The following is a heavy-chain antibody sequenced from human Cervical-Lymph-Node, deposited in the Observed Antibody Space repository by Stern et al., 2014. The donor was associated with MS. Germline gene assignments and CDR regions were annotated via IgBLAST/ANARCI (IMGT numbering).Heavy chain of an antibody. CDR2: ISSSGSTI. D-gene: IGHD3-22*01. Sequence: VQLVESGGGLVKPGGSLRLSCAASGFTFSDYYMSWIRQAPGKGMAWVSYISSSGSTIYYADSVKGRFTISRDNAKNSLYLQMNSLRAEDTAVYYCARDMAPPYDYYDSSGPFVGFDYWGQGTLVTVSS. V-gene: IGHV3-11*01. CDR1: GFTFSDYY. CDR3: ARDMAPPYDYYDSSGPFVGFDY. J-gene: IGHJ4*02.